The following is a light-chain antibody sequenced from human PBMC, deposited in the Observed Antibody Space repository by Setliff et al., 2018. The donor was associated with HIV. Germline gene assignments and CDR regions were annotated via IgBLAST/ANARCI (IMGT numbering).Light chain of an antibody. V-gene: IGLV2-14*03. J-gene: IGLJ1*01. CDR2: DVT. Sequence: QSALTQPASVSGSPGQSITISCTGSSSDVGVHNYVSWYQQHPGKAPKLIIYDVTNRPSGVSDRFSGSKSVNTASLTISGLLAEDEADYYCSSYTSSGTYVFGTGTKVTGL. CDR1: SSDVGVHNY. CDR3: SSYTSSGTYV.